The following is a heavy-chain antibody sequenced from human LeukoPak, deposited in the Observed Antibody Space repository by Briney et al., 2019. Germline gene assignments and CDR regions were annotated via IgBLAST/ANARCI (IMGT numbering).Heavy chain of an antibody. CDR2: IYYSGRT. Sequence: SETLSLTCTVSGGSISRGDNYWSWIRQYPGKGLECIGYIYYSGRTYYNPSLKSRVTISIDTSRSQFSLRLSSVTAADTAVYYCARDRSGSSSLNASDIWGQGTMVTVSS. V-gene: IGHV4-31*03. D-gene: IGHD3-10*01. J-gene: IGHJ3*02. CDR3: ARDRSGSSSLNASDI. CDR1: GGSISRGDNY.